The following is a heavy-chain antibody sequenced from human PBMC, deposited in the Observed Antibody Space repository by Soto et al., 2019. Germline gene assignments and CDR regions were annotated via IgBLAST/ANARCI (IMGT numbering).Heavy chain of an antibody. CDR1: GFTFSDYY. D-gene: IGHD2-15*01. J-gene: IGHJ4*02. CDR2: ISNNGRTM. Sequence: VQLVESGGGSVKPGGSLRLSCVASGFTFSDYYMSWIRQTPGKGLEWTSYISNNGRTMYYRDSVKGRFTISRDNTKKFLYLQMSGLSAEATAVYYCARLPTPSCSGASCSPYWGQGTLVTVSS. V-gene: IGHV3-11*01. CDR3: ARLPTPSCSGASCSPY.